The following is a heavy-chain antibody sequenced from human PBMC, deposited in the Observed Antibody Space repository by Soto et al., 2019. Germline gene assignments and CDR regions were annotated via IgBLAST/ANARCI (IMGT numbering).Heavy chain of an antibody. Sequence: QVQLVQSGAEVKKPGASVKVSCKASGYTFTSYDINWVRQATGQGLEWMGWMNPNSGNTGYAQKFXXSXSXXRHTPLTPPYPELRSLTSEDTDVYYCARGRDGMDVWGQGPTVTVSS. V-gene: IGHV1-8*01. CDR3: ARGRDGMDV. CDR2: MNPNSGNT. J-gene: IGHJ6*02. CDR1: GYTFTSYD.